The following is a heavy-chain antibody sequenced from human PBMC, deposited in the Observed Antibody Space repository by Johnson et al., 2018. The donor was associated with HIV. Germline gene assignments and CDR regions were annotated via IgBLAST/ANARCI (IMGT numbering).Heavy chain of an antibody. CDR2: IRYDGSNK. CDR1: GFIVSGNY. V-gene: IGHV3-30*02. J-gene: IGHJ3*02. D-gene: IGHD3-22*01. CDR3: ASPILFDSSGATDAFDI. Sequence: QVQLVESGGGLIQPGGSLRLSCAASGFIVSGNYMSWVRQAPGKGLEWVAFIRYDGSNKYYAESLKGRFTISRDNSKNTLYLQMNSLSSEDTALYYCASPILFDSSGATDAFDIWGQGTMVTVSS.